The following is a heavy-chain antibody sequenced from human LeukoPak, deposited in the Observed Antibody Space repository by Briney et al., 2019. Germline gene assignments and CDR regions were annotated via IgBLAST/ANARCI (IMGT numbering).Heavy chain of an antibody. V-gene: IGHV1-2*02. CDR1: GYTFTDYY. CDR2: INPNSGGT. D-gene: IGHD6-6*01. CDR3: ARARWKLVPYFDS. J-gene: IGHJ4*02. Sequence: VASVKVSCKASGYTFTDYYMHWVRQAPGQGLEWMGWINPNSGGTNFAQKFQGRVAMTRDTSISTAYLELGSLRSDDTAVYFCARARWKLVPYFDSGGKGTLVTVSS.